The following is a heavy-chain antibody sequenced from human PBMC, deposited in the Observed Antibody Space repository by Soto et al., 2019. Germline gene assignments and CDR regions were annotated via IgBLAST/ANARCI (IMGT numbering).Heavy chain of an antibody. CDR2: ISGSGGST. J-gene: IGHJ4*02. V-gene: IGHV3-23*01. CDR3: AKLKGWFGEIDY. D-gene: IGHD3-10*01. CDR1: GFTFSSYA. Sequence: EVQLLESGGGLVQPGGSLRLSCAASGFTFSSYAMSWVRQAPGKGLEWVSAISGSGGSTYYADSVKGRFTISRDKSKNTLYLQMNSLRAEDRAVYYCAKLKGWFGEIDYWGQGTLVTVSS.